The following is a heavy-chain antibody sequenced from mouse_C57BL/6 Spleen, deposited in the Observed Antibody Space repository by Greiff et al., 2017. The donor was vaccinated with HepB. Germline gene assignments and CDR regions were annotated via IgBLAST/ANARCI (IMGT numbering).Heavy chain of an antibody. CDR3: ARGAYYDYDEGAWFAY. Sequence: EVQLVESGPGMVKPSQSLSLTCTVTGYSITSGYDWHWIRHFPGNKLEWMGYISYSGSTNYNPSLKSRISITHDTSKNHFFLKLNSVTTEDTATYYCARGAYYDYDEGAWFAYWGQGTLVTVSA. CDR1: GYSITSGYD. J-gene: IGHJ3*01. D-gene: IGHD2-4*01. V-gene: IGHV3-1*01. CDR2: ISYSGST.